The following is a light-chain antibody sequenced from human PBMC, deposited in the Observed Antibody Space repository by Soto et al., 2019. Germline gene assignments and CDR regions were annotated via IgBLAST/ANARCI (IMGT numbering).Light chain of an antibody. V-gene: IGKV3-20*01. CDR1: QSVSSSY. CDR3: QQYGSSLGVT. CDR2: GAS. Sequence: EIALTQSPGTLSLSPGERATLSCRASQSVSSSYLAWYQQKPRQAPRLLIYGASTRATGIPDRFSGSGSGTDFTLTISRLEPEDFAVYYCQQYGSSLGVTFGGGTKVDIK. J-gene: IGKJ4*01.